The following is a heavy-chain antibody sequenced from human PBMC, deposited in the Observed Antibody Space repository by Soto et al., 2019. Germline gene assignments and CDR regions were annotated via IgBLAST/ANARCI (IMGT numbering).Heavy chain of an antibody. J-gene: IGHJ4*02. CDR1: GFTFSSYE. CDR2: ISSSGSTI. D-gene: IGHD2-21*02. V-gene: IGHV3-48*03. CDR3: ARARLLHFDY. Sequence: GSLRLSCAASGFTFSSYEMNWVRQAPGKGLEWVSYISSSGSTIYYADSVKGRFTISRDNAKNSLYLQMNSLRAEDTAVYYCARARLLHFDYWGQGTLVTVSS.